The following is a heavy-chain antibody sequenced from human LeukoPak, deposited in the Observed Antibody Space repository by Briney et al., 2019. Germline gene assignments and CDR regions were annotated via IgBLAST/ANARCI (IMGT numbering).Heavy chain of an antibody. CDR2: VRGSTVST. J-gene: IGHJ1*01. V-gene: IGHV3-23*01. CDR3: ARTPSAYYDYAQH. D-gene: IGHD3-16*01. CDR1: GFTFSNYD. Sequence: GGSLRLSCAASGFTFSNYDMSWVRQAPGKGLEWVSTVRGSTVSTYYADSVKGRFTISRDNSKNTVYLQMNSLRAEDTAVYYCARTPSAYYDYAQHWGQGTLVTVSS.